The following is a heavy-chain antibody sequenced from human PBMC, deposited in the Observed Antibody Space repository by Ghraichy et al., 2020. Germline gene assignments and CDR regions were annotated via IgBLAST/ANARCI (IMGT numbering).Heavy chain of an antibody. J-gene: IGHJ4*02. CDR2: ISGSGGST. V-gene: IGHV3-23*01. CDR3: AKDWVLEWLSIWPSAFDY. CDR1: GFTFSSYA. D-gene: IGHD3-3*01. Sequence: GGSLRLSCAASGFTFSSYAMSWVRQAPGKGLEWVSAISGSGGSTYYADSVKGRFTISRDNSKNTLYLQMNSLRAEDTAVYYCAKDWVLEWLSIWPSAFDYWGQGTLVTVSS.